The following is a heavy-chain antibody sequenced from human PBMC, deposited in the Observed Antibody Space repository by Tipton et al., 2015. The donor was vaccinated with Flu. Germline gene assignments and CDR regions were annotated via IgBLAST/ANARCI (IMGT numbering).Heavy chain of an antibody. CDR3: ARVSPGVESWFDP. CDR1: GDSMTSSRYY. J-gene: IGHJ5*02. CDR2: IFHSGST. D-gene: IGHD3-3*01. V-gene: IGHV4-39*07. Sequence: LRLSCSVSGDSMTSSRYYWGWIRQPPGKGLDWIGSIFHSGSTYYNPSLKSRVTISVDTSKNQFSLKLISVTAADTAVYYCARVSPGVESWFDPWGQGTLVTVSS.